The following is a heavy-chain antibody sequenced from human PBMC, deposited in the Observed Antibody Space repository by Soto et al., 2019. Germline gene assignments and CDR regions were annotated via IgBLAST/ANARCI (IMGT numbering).Heavy chain of an antibody. Sequence: EVQLLESGGDWVQPGGSLRLVCAASGFTFSNSGMRWVRQAPGQGLEWVSSIGPSGNTYYSDAVKGRFTISRDISKNTLFLQMDSLRAEDTATYYCAKLLHNSYYNVMDVWGQGTTVTVSS. D-gene: IGHD4-4*01. J-gene: IGHJ6*02. CDR1: GFTFSNSG. CDR3: AKLLHNSYYNVMDV. V-gene: IGHV3-23*01. CDR2: IGPSGNT.